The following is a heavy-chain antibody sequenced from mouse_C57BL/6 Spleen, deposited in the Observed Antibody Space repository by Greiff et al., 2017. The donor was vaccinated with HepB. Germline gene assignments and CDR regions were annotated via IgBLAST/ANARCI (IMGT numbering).Heavy chain of an antibody. CDR2: IYPGDGDT. V-gene: IGHV1-80*01. Sequence: LVESGAELVKPGASVKISCKASGYAFSSYWMNWVKQRPGKGLEWIGQIYPGDGDTNYNGKFKGKATLTADKSSSTAYMQLSSLTSEDSAVYFCARWDVYAMDYWGQGTSVTVSS. J-gene: IGHJ4*01. CDR3: ARWDVYAMDY. CDR1: GYAFSSYW. D-gene: IGHD4-1*01.